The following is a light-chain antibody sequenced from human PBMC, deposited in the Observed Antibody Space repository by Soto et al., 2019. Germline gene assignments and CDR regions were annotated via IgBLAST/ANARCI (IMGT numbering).Light chain of an antibody. J-gene: IGKJ1*01. CDR3: EQSDIVPRT. V-gene: IGKV1-39*01. CDR2: TAS. Sequence: DIQMTQSPSSLSASVGDRVTISCRTSQTVSNHLNWYQQKPGRAPQLLIYTASTLQSGVPSRFSGSGSGTDFTLTISSLQPEDFATYYCEQSDIVPRTFGQGTKV. CDR1: QTVSNH.